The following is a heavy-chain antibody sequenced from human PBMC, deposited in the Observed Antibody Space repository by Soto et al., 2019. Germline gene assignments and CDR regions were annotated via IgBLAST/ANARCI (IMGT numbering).Heavy chain of an antibody. CDR3: ARAGIAYCSTTTCYLYYYVMDV. CDR2: ITPKSGSP. CDR1: GNTVTSYY. D-gene: IGHD2-2*01. Sequence: QVHLMQSGAEVKKPGASVKVSCKASGNTVTSYYAHWVRQAPGQGLEWLGTITPKSGSPTYAQKFQGRVTMTRDTSTNTLYMELTSLTSGDTAVYYCARAGIAYCSTTTCYLYYYVMDVWGQGTTVTVSS. V-gene: IGHV1-46*01. J-gene: IGHJ6*02.